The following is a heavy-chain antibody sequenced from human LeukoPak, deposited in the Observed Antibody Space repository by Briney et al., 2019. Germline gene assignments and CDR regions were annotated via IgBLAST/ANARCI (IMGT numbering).Heavy chain of an antibody. Sequence: SETLSLTCAVYGGSFSGYYWSWIRQPPGKGLEWIGEINHSGSTNYNPSLKSRVTISVDTSKNQFSLNLTSVTAADTAIYFCARVVGDYFDYWGQGTLVTVSS. D-gene: IGHD1-26*01. V-gene: IGHV4-34*01. J-gene: IGHJ4*02. CDR2: INHSGST. CDR3: ARVVGDYFDY. CDR1: GGSFSGYY.